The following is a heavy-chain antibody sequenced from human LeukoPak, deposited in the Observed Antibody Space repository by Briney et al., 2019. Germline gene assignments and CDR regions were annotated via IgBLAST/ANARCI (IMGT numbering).Heavy chain of an antibody. CDR1: GYTFTGYY. CDR2: INPNSGGT. V-gene: IGHV1-2*04. Sequence: ASVKVFCKASGYTFTGYYMHWVRQAPGQGLEWMGWINPNSGGTNYAQKFQGWVTMTRDTSISTAYMELSRLRSDDTAVYYCARAPDYFHYYGMDVWGQGTTVTVSS. CDR3: ARAPDYFHYYGMDV. D-gene: IGHD3-10*01. J-gene: IGHJ6*02.